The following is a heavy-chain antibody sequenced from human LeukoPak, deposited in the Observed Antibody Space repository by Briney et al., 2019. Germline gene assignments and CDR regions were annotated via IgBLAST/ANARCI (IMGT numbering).Heavy chain of an antibody. CDR2: IHDSGRT. D-gene: IGHD1-1*01. J-gene: IGHJ4*02. Sequence: SETLSLTCSLYSGSLSGYSWSWIRQSPGQGLEWIGEIHDSGRTDYNPSLKSRVTISRDTSKNQFSLNLSSVTAADTAVYYCARDGPWKSDYWGQGTLVTVSS. CDR3: ARDGPWKSDY. V-gene: IGHV4-34*01. CDR1: SGSLSGYS.